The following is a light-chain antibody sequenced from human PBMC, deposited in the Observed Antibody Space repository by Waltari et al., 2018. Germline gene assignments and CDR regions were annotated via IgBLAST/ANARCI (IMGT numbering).Light chain of an antibody. V-gene: IGLV2-14*03. Sequence: QSALTQPASVSGSPGQSITISGPGNSRDVGGYNYVSWYQQHPGKAPKLMIYDVRNRPSGVSNRFSGSKSRNTASLTISGLQAEDEADYYCSSYTSSSTVVFGGGTKLTVL. CDR2: DVR. J-gene: IGLJ2*01. CDR3: SSYTSSSTVV. CDR1: SRDVGGYNY.